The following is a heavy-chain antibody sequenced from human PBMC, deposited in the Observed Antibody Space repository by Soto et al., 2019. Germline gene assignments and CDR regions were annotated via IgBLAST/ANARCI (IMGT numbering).Heavy chain of an antibody. Sequence: QVQLQESGPGLVRPSETLSLTCTLSGGSISGYYWSWIRQPPGKGLEWIGYVYYSGSTKYNPSLESRVTISVDMSNNQFSLMLTSVTAADTAVYYCAKYRRTDAEGYRLDFWGQGTLVTVPS. J-gene: IGHJ4*02. V-gene: IGHV4-59*01. CDR3: AKYRRTDAEGYRLDF. D-gene: IGHD5-12*01. CDR1: GGSISGYY. CDR2: VYYSGST.